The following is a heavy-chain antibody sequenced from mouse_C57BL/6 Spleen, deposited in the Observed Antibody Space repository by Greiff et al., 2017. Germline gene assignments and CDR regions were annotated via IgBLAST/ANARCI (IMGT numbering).Heavy chain of an antibody. Sequence: QVQLQQPGAELVKPGASVQLSCKASGYAFTSYWMQWVKQRPGQGLEWIGEIDPSDSSTNYNQKFKGKATLTVDTSSSTAYMQLSSLTSEDSAVYYCARAVYGSSNYAMDYWGQGTSVTVSS. CDR3: ARAVYGSSNYAMDY. J-gene: IGHJ4*01. V-gene: IGHV1-50*01. CDR1: GYAFTSYW. CDR2: IDPSDSST. D-gene: IGHD1-1*01.